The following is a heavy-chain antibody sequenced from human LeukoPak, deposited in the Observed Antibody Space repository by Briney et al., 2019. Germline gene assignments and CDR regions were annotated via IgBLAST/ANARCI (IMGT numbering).Heavy chain of an antibody. J-gene: IGHJ6*03. D-gene: IGHD3-10*01. CDR1: GYSFTKNW. V-gene: IGHV5-51*01. CDR3: ARVLLSYYYGSGRVPYYYYYYMDV. Sequence: GESLKISCKGSGYSFTKNWIGWVRQMPGKGLEWMGIIYPGDSDTRYSPSFQGQVTISADKSISTAYLQWSSLKASDTAMYYCARVLLSYYYGSGRVPYYYYYYMDVWGKGTSVTVSS. CDR2: IYPGDSDT.